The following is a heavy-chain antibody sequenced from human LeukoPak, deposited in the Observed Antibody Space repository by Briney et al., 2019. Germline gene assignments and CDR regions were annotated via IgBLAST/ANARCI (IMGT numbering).Heavy chain of an antibody. J-gene: IGHJ4*02. CDR3: AIIVGATRNLTFDY. CDR2: ISGSGGST. V-gene: IGHV3-23*01. Sequence: PGGSLRLSCAASGFTFSSYAESWVRQAPGKGLEWVSAISGSGGSTYYADSVKGRFTISRDNSKNTLYLQMNSLRAEDTAVYYCAIIVGATRNLTFDYWGQGTLVTVSS. CDR1: GFTFSSYA. D-gene: IGHD1-26*01.